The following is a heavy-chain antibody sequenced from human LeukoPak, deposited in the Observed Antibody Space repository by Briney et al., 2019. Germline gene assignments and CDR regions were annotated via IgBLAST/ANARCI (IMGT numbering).Heavy chain of an antibody. CDR2: ISGSGGST. CDR1: GSTFSSYA. J-gene: IGHJ3*02. V-gene: IGHV3-23*01. CDR3: AKSTSPYYYYDSSAVAFDI. D-gene: IGHD3-22*01. Sequence: GGSLRLSCAASGSTFSSYAMSWVRQAPGKGLEWVSAISGSGGSTYYADSVKGRFTISRDNSKNTLYLQMNSLRAEDTAVYYCAKSTSPYYYYDSSAVAFDIWGQGTMVTVSS.